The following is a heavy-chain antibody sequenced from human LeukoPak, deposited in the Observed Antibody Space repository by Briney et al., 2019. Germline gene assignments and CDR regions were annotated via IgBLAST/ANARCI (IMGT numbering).Heavy chain of an antibody. CDR1: GFTFSSYE. CDR3: ARDPSIAAAQTHDAFDI. Sequence: AGGSLRLSCAASGFTFSSYEMNWVRQAPGKGLEWVSYTSSSGSTIYYADSVKGRFTISRDNAKNSLYLQMNSLRAEDTAVYYCARDPSIAAAQTHDAFDIWGQGTMVTGSS. J-gene: IGHJ3*02. CDR2: TSSSGSTI. V-gene: IGHV3-48*03. D-gene: IGHD6-13*01.